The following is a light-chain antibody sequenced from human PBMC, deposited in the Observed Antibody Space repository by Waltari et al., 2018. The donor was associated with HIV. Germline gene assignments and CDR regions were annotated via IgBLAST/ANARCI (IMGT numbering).Light chain of an antibody. CDR1: SSAAHDYNY. V-gene: IGLV2-14*01. CDR3: VSYISSSTPE. CDR2: EVT. Sequence: QPALTQPASMPGSPGQSITISCTGPSSAAHDYNYVSGYQHHPDKAPKVIIYEVTRRPSGVSNRFSGSKSGNTASLTISGLLPEDESEYFCVSYISSSTPEFGGGTKLTVL. J-gene: IGLJ3*02.